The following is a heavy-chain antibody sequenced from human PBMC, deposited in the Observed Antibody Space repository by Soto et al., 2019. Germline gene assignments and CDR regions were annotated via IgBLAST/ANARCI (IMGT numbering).Heavy chain of an antibody. D-gene: IGHD5-12*01. V-gene: IGHV3-21*01. CDR1: GFTFSSYS. Sequence: GGSLRLSCAASGFTFSSYSMNWVRQAPGKGLEWVSSISSSSSYIYYADSVKGRFTISRDNAKNSLYLQMNSLRAEDTAVYYCARDQNTIVATINDAFDIWGQGTMVTVSS. CDR2: ISSSSSYI. J-gene: IGHJ3*02. CDR3: ARDQNTIVATINDAFDI.